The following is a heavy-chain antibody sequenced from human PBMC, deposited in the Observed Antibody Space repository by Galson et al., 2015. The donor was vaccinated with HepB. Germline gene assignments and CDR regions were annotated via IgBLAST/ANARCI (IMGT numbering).Heavy chain of an antibody. Sequence: SVKVSCKVSGYTLTELSMHWVRQAPGKGLEWMGGFDPEDGETIYAQKFQGRVTITADESTSTAYMELSSLRSEDTAVYYCARDGWGGSVTDAFDIWGQGTMVTVSS. CDR2: FDPEDGET. D-gene: IGHD5-24*01. V-gene: IGHV1-24*01. CDR3: ARDGWGGSVTDAFDI. J-gene: IGHJ3*02. CDR1: GYTLTELS.